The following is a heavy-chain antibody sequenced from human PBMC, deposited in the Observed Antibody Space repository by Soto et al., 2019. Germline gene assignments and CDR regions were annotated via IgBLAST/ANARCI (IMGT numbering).Heavy chain of an antibody. CDR1: GGTFSSYA. J-gene: IGHJ6*02. CDR3: AREGVAAHYGMDV. CDR2: IIPIFGTA. V-gene: IGHV1-69*06. D-gene: IGHD2-15*01. Sequence: ASVKVSRKASGGTFSSYAISWVRQAPGQGLEWMGGIIPIFGTANYAQKFQGRVTITADKSTSTAYMELSSLRSEDTAVYYCAREGVAAHYGMDVWGQGTTVTVSS.